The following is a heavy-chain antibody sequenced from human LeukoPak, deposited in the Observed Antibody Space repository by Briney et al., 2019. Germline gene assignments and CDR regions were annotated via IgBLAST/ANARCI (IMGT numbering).Heavy chain of an antibody. Sequence: ASVKVSCEASGYTFTSYGISWVRQAPGQGLEWMGWISAYNGNTNYAQKLQGRVTMTTDTSTSTAYMELRSLRSDDTAVYYCARVSVRGTYYYYYGMDVWGQGTTVTVSS. CDR2: ISAYNGNT. D-gene: IGHD3-10*01. CDR3: ARVSVRGTYYYYYGMDV. CDR1: GYTFTSYG. V-gene: IGHV1-18*01. J-gene: IGHJ6*02.